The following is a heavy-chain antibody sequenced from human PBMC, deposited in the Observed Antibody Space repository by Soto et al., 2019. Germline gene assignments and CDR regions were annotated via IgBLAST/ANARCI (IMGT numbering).Heavy chain of an antibody. CDR2: ISYDGTNK. CDR1: GFTFSNYP. J-gene: IGHJ4*02. V-gene: IGHV3-30-3*01. Sequence: GGSLRLSCAASGFTFSNYPMHWVRQAPDKGLEWVAAISYDGTNKYYTDSVKGRFTISRDNSRNTVYLQMNSLRPDDTAVFYCAKGEYYYDGSAYYPFDYWGQGRMVTVSS. CDR3: AKGEYYYDGSAYYPFDY. D-gene: IGHD3-22*01.